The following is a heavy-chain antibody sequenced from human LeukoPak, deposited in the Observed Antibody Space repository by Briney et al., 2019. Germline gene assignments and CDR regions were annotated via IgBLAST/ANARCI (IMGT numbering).Heavy chain of an antibody. CDR1: GFTFSDSG. J-gene: IGHJ4*02. Sequence: GGSLRLSCAASGFTFSDSGMHWVRQASGKGLEWVGHIRSKADSYATVYAASVKGRFTITRDDSENTAYLQMNSLKTEDTAVYYCATFPSGSWSAYWGQGTLVTVSS. D-gene: IGHD1-26*01. CDR3: ATFPSGSWSAY. V-gene: IGHV3-73*01. CDR2: IRSKADSYAT.